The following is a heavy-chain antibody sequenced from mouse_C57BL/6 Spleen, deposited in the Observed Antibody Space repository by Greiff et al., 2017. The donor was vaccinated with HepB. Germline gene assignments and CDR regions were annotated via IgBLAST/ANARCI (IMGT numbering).Heavy chain of an antibody. J-gene: IGHJ3*01. Sequence: VQLQQSGPELVKPGASVKISCKASGYAFSSSWMNWVKQRPGKGLEWIGRIYPGDGDTNYNGKFKGKATLTADKSSSTAYMQLSSLTSEDSAVYFCARYPYGYDVAYWGQGTLVTVSA. CDR1: GYAFSSSW. CDR3: ARYPYGYDVAY. D-gene: IGHD2-2*01. CDR2: IYPGDGDT. V-gene: IGHV1-82*01.